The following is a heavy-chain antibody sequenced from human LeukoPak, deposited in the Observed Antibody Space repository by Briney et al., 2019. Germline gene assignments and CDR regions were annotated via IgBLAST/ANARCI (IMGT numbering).Heavy chain of an antibody. CDR2: INPSGGST. CDR3: ARDPLSRRSPDYYYYYMDV. V-gene: IGHV1-46*01. D-gene: IGHD2-15*01. J-gene: IGHJ6*03. CDR1: GYTFTSYY. Sequence: ASVKVSCKASGYTFTSYYMHWVRQAPGQGLEWMGIINPSGGSTSYAQKFQGRVTMTRDMSTSTVYMELSSLRSEDTAVYYCARDPLSRRSPDYYYYYMDVWGKGTTVTVSS.